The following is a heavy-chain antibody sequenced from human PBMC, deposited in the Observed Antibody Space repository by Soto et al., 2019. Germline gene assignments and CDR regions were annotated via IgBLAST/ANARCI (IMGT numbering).Heavy chain of an antibody. J-gene: IGHJ6*02. CDR1: GGTFSSYA. D-gene: IGHD6-19*01. CDR2: IIPIFGTA. V-gene: IGHV1-69*13. Sequence: ASVKVSCKASGGTFSSYAISWVRQAPGQGLEWMGGIIPIFGTANYAQKFQGRVTITADESTSTAYMELSSLKTEDTAVYYCTTPGPGIAVAGTSSLVLLYYYYGMDVWGQGTTVTVSS. CDR3: TTPGPGIAVAGTSSLVLLYYYYGMDV.